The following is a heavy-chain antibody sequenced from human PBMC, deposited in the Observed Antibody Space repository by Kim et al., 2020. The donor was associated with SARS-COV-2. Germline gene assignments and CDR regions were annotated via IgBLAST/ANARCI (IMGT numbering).Heavy chain of an antibody. CDR1: GGSISSYY. CDR2: IYYSGST. CDR3: ARDIPYYYGSGSYSRRMDV. Sequence: SESLSLTCIVSGGSISSYYWSWIRQPPGKGLEWIGYIYYSGSTNYNPSLKSRVTISVDTSKNQFSLKLSSVTAADTAVYYCARDIPYYYGSGSYSRRMDVWGQETTVTVSS. V-gene: IGHV4-59*13. D-gene: IGHD3-10*01. J-gene: IGHJ6*02.